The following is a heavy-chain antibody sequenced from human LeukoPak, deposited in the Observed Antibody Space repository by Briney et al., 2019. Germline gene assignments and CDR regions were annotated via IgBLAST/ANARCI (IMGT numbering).Heavy chain of an antibody. J-gene: IGHJ4*02. D-gene: IGHD3-22*01. CDR2: ISAYNGNT. CDR3: ASSRVYYDSSGPFDY. CDR1: GYTFTSYD. V-gene: IGHV1-18*01. Sequence: ASVKVSCKASGYTFTSYDISWVRQAPGQGLEWMGWISAYNGNTNYAQKLQGRVTMTTDTSTSTAYMELRSLRSDDTAVYYCASSRVYYDSSGPFDYWGQGTLVTVSS.